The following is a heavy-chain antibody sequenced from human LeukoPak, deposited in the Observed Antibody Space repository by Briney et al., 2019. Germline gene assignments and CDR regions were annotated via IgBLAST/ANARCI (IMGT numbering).Heavy chain of an antibody. Sequence: SVKVSCKASGGTFSSYAISWVRQAPGQGLEWMGGIIPIFGTANYAQKFQGRVTITADKSTSTAYMELSSLRAEDTAVYYCAKDLEVFGELGFDYWGQGTLVTVSS. J-gene: IGHJ4*02. CDR2: IIPIFGTA. D-gene: IGHD3-10*01. CDR1: GGTFSSYA. CDR3: AKDLEVFGELGFDY. V-gene: IGHV1-69*06.